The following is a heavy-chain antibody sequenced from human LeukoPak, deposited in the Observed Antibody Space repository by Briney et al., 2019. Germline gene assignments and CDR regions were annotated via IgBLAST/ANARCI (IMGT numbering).Heavy chain of an antibody. J-gene: IGHJ6*02. CDR3: ASPQWLDAWGMDV. CDR2: IYYSGGA. CDR1: GGSISSYY. Sequence: SETLSLTCTVSGGSISSYYWSWIRQPPGKGLEWIGYIYYSGGATYNPSLKSRVTISVDTSKNQFSLKLSSVTAADTAVYYCASPQWLDAWGMDVWGQGTTVTVSS. D-gene: IGHD6-19*01. V-gene: IGHV4-59*08.